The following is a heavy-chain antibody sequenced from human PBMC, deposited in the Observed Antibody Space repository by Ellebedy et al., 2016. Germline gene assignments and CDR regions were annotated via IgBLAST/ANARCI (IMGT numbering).Heavy chain of an antibody. CDR2: ISYSGTT. Sequence: SETLSLTCSVPGGSTSSSYWSWIRQPAGKGLEWIGFISYSGTTSYNPSLKSRVTISRDTSKNQLSLRLSSVTAADTAAYYCARHRRYNYGYFDFWGQGTLVTVSS. CDR1: GGSTSSSY. CDR3: ARHRRYNYGYFDF. D-gene: IGHD3-10*01. V-gene: IGHV4-59*08. J-gene: IGHJ4*02.